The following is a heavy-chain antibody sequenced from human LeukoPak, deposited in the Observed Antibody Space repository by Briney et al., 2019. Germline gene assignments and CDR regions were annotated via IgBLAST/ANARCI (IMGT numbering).Heavy chain of an antibody. D-gene: IGHD3-10*01. CDR1: GFIFSNYW. CDR3: ARDSFYYGSGVDY. CDR2: IKPDGSDK. V-gene: IGHV3-7*01. J-gene: IGHJ4*02. Sequence: GGSLRLSCVASGFIFSNYWMRWVRQAPGKGLEWVANIKPDGSDKYYVDSVKGRFTISRDNAKNSLYLQMNSLRAEDTAVYYCARDSFYYGSGVDYWGQGTLVTVSS.